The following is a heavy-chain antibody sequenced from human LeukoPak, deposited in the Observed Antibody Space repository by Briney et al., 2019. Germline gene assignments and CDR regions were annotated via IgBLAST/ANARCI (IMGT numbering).Heavy chain of an antibody. Sequence: ASVKVSCKASGYTFTGYYMHWVRQAPGQGLEWMGWINPNSGGTNYAQKFQGRVTMTRDTSISTAYMELSRLRSDDTAVYYCARGPHQNYYDSSGVVGYWGQGTLVTVS. J-gene: IGHJ4*02. CDR1: GYTFTGYY. CDR3: ARGPHQNYYDSSGVVGY. CDR2: INPNSGGT. D-gene: IGHD3-22*01. V-gene: IGHV1-2*02.